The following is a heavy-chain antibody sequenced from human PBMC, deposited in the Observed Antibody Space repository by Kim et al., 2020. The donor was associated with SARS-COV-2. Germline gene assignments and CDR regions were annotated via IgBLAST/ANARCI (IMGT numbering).Heavy chain of an antibody. Sequence: GGSLRLSCTTSGFTFTGYAMRWVRQAPGKGLEWVSSIDGSDGTTYYVDSVKGRFTISRDNSKNTLYLQMSTLRADDTAVYYCMKGGWGWIWDHWGQGTLV. V-gene: IGHV3-23*01. CDR3: MKGGWGWIWDH. D-gene: IGHD2-2*03. J-gene: IGHJ4*02. CDR1: GFTFTGYA. CDR2: IDGSDGTT.